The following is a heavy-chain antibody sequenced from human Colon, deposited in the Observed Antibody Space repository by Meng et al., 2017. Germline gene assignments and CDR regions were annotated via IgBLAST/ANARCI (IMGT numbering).Heavy chain of an antibody. J-gene: IGHJ4*02. CDR1: GFTLSSYW. V-gene: IGHV3-74*01. Sequence: EAEVVESGCGLVQPGGSLRPCCAGSGFTLSSYWMHWVRQAPGKGLVCVSRINSDGSSTSYADSVKGRFTISRDNAKNTLYLQMNSLRAEDTAVYYCARDGGHRADSWGQGTLVTVSS. CDR2: INSDGSST. D-gene: IGHD2-15*01. CDR3: ARDGGHRADS.